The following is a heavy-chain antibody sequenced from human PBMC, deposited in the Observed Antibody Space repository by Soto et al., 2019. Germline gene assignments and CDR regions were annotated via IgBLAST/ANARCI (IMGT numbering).Heavy chain of an antibody. CDR3: ARTSAAGKYYYGMDV. Sequence: GESLKISCTVSGYRFTSYWISWVRQMPGKGLEWMGRIDPSDSYTNYSPSFQGHVTISADKSISTAYLQWSSLKASDTAMYYCARTSAAGKYYYGMDVWGQGTTVTV. D-gene: IGHD6-13*01. CDR2: IDPSDSYT. V-gene: IGHV5-10-1*01. CDR1: GYRFTSYW. J-gene: IGHJ6*02.